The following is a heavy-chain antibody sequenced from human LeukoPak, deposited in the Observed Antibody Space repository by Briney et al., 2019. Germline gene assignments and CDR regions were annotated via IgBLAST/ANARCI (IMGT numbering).Heavy chain of an antibody. CDR3: ARLLGSSGYAGDWYFDL. Sequence: SETLSLTCSVSGASVTRYYWSWIRQPVGKGLEWFGRIYTNGTVNYNPSLKSRVTMSRETSKNQFSLKLTSVTAADTAVYYCARLLGSSGYAGDWYFDLWGRGILVTVSS. D-gene: IGHD3-22*01. V-gene: IGHV4-4*07. CDR2: IYTNGTV. CDR1: GASVTRYY. J-gene: IGHJ2*01.